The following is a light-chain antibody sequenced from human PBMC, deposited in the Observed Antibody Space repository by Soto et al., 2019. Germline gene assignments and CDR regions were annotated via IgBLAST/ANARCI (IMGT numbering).Light chain of an antibody. CDR3: QQYYSTPPKT. Sequence: DIVMTQSPDSLAVSLGERATINCKSSQSVLYSSNNKNYLAWYQQKPGQPPKLLIYWASTRESGVPDRFSGSGSGTDFTLTISSLQAEDVAVYSCQQYYSTPPKTFGQGTKVDIK. CDR2: WAS. CDR1: QSVLYSSNNKNY. V-gene: IGKV4-1*01. J-gene: IGKJ1*01.